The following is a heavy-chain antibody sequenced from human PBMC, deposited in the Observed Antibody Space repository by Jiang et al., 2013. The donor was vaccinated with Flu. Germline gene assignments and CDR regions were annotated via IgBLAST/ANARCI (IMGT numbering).Heavy chain of an antibody. D-gene: IGHD5-18*01. CDR3: ARRGRVDTVLVDAFDI. Sequence: VQLLESGGGLVTPGGSLRLSCAASGFTFSDHHMTWIRQAPGKGLEWVSVISAGSSIISYADSVKGRFTISRDNAKNSLSLQMHSLRGEDTAVYYCARRGRVDTVLVDAFDIWAGGQWSPSLQ. J-gene: IGHJ3*02. CDR2: ISAGSSII. V-gene: IGHV3-11*04. CDR1: GFTFSDHH.